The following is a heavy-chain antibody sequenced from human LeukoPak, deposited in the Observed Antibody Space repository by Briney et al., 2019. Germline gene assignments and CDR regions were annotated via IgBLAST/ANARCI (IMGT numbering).Heavy chain of an antibody. CDR2: IYYSGST. CDR1: GGSISSYY. V-gene: IGHV4-59*01. J-gene: IGHJ6*03. D-gene: IGHD3-16*01. Sequence: LETLSLTCTVSGGSISSYYWSWIRQPPGKGLEWIGYIYYSGSTNYNPSLKSRVTMSVDTSKNQFSLKLRSVTAADTAVYYCARETSQKGAHYMDVWGKGTTVTISS. CDR3: ARETSQKGAHYMDV.